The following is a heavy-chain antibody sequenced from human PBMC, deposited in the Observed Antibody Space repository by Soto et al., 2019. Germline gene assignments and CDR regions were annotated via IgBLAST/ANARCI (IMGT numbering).Heavy chain of an antibody. CDR3: ARLGMLLRGVTRRRPKSY. V-gene: IGHV4-39*01. CDR2: IYYSGST. CDR1: GGSISSSSYY. J-gene: IGHJ4*02. Sequence: QLQLQESGPGLVKPSETLSLTCTVSGGSISSSSYYWGWIRQPPEKGLEWVGTIYYSGSTYYNPSLKTRVTISVDTSKNQFSLKLSSVTAADTAVYYCARLGMLLRGVTRRRPKSYWGQGTLVTVSS. D-gene: IGHD3-10*01.